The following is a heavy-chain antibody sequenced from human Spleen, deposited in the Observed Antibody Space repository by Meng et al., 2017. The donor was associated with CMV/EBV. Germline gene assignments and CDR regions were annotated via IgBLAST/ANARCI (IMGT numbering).Heavy chain of an antibody. CDR1: GFTFNSFG. CDR3: VKGTYYDERRFDF. J-gene: IGHJ4*02. D-gene: IGHD3-3*01. V-gene: IGHV3-33*06. Sequence: GESLKISCAASGFTFNSFGMHWVRQAPGKGLEWVAVIWSDGYNTYHADSVKGRFTISRDNSKNTLSLQANNLRADDTAIYYCVKGTYYDERRFDFWGQGTLVTVSS. CDR2: IWSDGYNT.